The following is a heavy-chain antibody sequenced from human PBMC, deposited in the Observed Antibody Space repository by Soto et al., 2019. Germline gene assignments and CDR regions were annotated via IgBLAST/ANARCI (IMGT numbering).Heavy chain of an antibody. J-gene: IGHJ4*02. CDR2: IYSGGST. D-gene: IGHD2-15*01. CDR1: GFTVSSNY. Sequence: EVQLVESGVGLVQPGGSLRLSCASSGFTVSSNYMSWVRQAPGKGLEWVSVIYSGGSTYYADSVKGRFTISRDNSKNTLNLQMNRLGDEDTAVYYCATALQDCSCGSCYKRTLDYWYYFDSWGPGTLVTVSS. V-gene: IGHV3-66*01. CDR3: ATALQDCSCGSCYKRTLDYWYYFDS.